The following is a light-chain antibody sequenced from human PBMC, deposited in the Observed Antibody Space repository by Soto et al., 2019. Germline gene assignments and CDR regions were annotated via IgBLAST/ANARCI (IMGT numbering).Light chain of an antibody. Sequence: QSALTQPASVSGSPGQSITISCTGTSSDVGGYNYVSWYQQHPGKAPKLMIYEVSNRPSGVSNRFSGSKSGNTASLSISGLQGEDEADYYCSSYTRSSTVVFGGGTKLTVL. CDR1: SSDVGGYNY. V-gene: IGLV2-14*01. CDR2: EVS. CDR3: SSYTRSSTVV. J-gene: IGLJ2*01.